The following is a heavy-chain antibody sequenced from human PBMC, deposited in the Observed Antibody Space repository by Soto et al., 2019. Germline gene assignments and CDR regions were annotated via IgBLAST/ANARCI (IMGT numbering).Heavy chain of an antibody. Sequence: PSETLSLTCTVSGGSISSSSYYWGWIRQPPGKGLEWIGSIYYSGSTYYNPSLKSRVTISVDTSKNQFSLKLSSVTVADTAVYFCARLVVVAPVANVWGQGTLVTVSS. V-gene: IGHV4-39*01. CDR1: GGSISSSSYY. J-gene: IGHJ4*02. CDR3: ARLVVVAPVANV. D-gene: IGHD2-2*01. CDR2: IYYSGST.